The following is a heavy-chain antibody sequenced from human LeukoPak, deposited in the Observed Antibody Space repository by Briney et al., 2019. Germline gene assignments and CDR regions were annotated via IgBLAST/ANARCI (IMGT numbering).Heavy chain of an antibody. CDR2: IKSRTDGGTT. J-gene: IGHJ4*02. CDR3: ATEFYSNGYNF. V-gene: IGHV3-15*01. D-gene: IGHD5-24*01. CDR1: GFTFSSAW. Sequence: GGSLRLPCAGSGFTFSSAWMTWVRQTPGKGLEWVGHIKSRTDGGTTDYAAPVKGRFTVSRDDSKSTVYLQMNSLKTEDSAVYYCATEFYSNGYNFWGQGTLVTVSS.